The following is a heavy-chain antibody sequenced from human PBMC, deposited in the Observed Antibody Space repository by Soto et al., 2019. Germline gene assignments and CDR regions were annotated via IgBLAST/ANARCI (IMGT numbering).Heavy chain of an antibody. J-gene: IGHJ5*02. CDR3: AKDFWSGSNWFDP. V-gene: IGHV1-3*01. CDR2: INGGNGIT. D-gene: IGHD3-3*01. Sequence: ASVKVSCKTSGYTFSNSGIHWVRQAPGQRLEWMGWINGGNGITKYSQKFQGRVTITRDTSASTAYMELSSLKSEDTAVHYCAKDFWSGSNWFDPWGQGSLVTVSA. CDR1: GYTFSNSG.